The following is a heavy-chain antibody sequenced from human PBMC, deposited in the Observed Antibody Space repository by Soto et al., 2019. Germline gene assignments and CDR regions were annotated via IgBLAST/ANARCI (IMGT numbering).Heavy chain of an antibody. CDR3: ASGNTSWYEFGY. CDR1: GYTFTDYF. Sequence: QVQLVQSGAEVKKPGASVKVSCKASGYTFTDYFMHWVRQAPGQGLEWMGWINPNSGGTNYAQKFQGRVTMTRDTSISTACMDLSSLRSDDTAVYYCASGNTSWYEFGYWGQGTLVTVSS. V-gene: IGHV1-2*02. D-gene: IGHD6-13*01. J-gene: IGHJ4*02. CDR2: INPNSGGT.